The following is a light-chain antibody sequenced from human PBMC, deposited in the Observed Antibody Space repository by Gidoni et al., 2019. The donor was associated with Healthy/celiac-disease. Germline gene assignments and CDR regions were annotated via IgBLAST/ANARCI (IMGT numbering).Light chain of an antibody. Sequence: DIQMTQSPSSLSASVGDRVTITCRASQSTSSYLNWYQQKPGKAAKLLIYAASSLQSGVPSRVSGSGSGTDFTLTISSLQPEEFATYYCQQSYSTPYTFGQGTKLEIK. CDR3: QQSYSTPYT. V-gene: IGKV1-39*01. CDR2: AAS. CDR1: QSTSSY. J-gene: IGKJ2*01.